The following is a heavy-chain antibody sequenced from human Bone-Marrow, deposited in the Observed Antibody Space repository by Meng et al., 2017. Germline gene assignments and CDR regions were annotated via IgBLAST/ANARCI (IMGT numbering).Heavy chain of an antibody. CDR2: ISAYNGNT. V-gene: IGHV1-18*04. Sequence: ASVTVSLQPSGYNCPDYWLHWVRRAPGQGLEWMGWISAYNGNTNYAQKLQGRVTMTTDTSTSTAYMELRSRRSDDTAVYYCARVPSAYSSSWYLIDDWGQGTLVTVSS. D-gene: IGHD6-13*01. J-gene: IGHJ4*02. CDR1: GYNCPDYW. CDR3: ARVPSAYSSSWYLIDD.